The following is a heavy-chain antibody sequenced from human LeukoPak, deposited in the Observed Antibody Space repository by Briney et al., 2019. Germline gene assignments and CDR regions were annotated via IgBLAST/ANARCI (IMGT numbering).Heavy chain of an antibody. Sequence: GGSLRLSCAASGFSFSTYAMSWVRQAPGEGLVWVSHINSDGSWTSYADSVKGRFTISKDNAKNTVYLQMNSLRAEDTAVYYCVSFYETYWGRGTLVTVSS. CDR2: INSDGSWT. J-gene: IGHJ4*02. CDR1: GFSFSTYA. CDR3: VSFYETY. D-gene: IGHD2/OR15-2a*01. V-gene: IGHV3-74*01.